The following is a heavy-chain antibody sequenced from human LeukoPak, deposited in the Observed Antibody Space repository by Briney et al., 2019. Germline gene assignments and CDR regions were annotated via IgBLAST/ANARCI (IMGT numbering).Heavy chain of an antibody. CDR1: GLTFSSHW. D-gene: IGHD3-10*01. Sequence: GGSLRLSCAASGLTFSSHWMHWVRQAPGKGLVWVSRITNDGSSTTYADSVKGRFTISRDNAKNMLYLQVNSLRAEDTAVYYCATSSGQYYYGSGSFYYYYYYGMDVWGQGTTVTVSS. CDR3: ATSSGQYYYGSGSFYYYYYYGMDV. V-gene: IGHV3-74*01. CDR2: ITNDGSST. J-gene: IGHJ6*02.